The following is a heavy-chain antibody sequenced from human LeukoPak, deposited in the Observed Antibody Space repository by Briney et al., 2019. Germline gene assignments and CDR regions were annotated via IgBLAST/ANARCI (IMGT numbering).Heavy chain of an antibody. J-gene: IGHJ6*03. Sequence: SETLSLTCAVYGGSFSGYYWSWIRQPPGKGLEWIGEINHSGSTNYNPSLKRRVTISVDTSKNQFSLKLSSVTAADTAVYYCARGYCSSTSCYRLNYYYYMDVWGKGTTVTVSS. V-gene: IGHV4-34*01. D-gene: IGHD2-2*02. CDR3: ARGYCSSTSCYRLNYYYYMDV. CDR1: GGSFSGYY. CDR2: INHSGST.